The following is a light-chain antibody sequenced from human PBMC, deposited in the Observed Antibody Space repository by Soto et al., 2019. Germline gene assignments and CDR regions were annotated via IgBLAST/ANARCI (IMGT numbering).Light chain of an antibody. CDR1: SSNIGAGFD. CDR3: QSYDSSRSGSYV. J-gene: IGLJ1*01. Sequence: QSVLTQPPSVSGAPGQRGTIFCTGSSSNIGAGFDVHWYQQLPGTAPKLLIYDNNDRPSGVPDRFSGSKSGTSASLAITGLQAEDEADYYCQSYDSSRSGSYVFGTGTKVTVL. V-gene: IGLV1-40*01. CDR2: DNN.